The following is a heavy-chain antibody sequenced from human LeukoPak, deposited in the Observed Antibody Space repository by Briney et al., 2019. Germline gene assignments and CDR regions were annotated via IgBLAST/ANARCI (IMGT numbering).Heavy chain of an antibody. CDR3: TKRLSLRFDAFDI. CDR1: GFALKSYS. CDR2: VSDIGPNT. V-gene: IGHV3-23*01. J-gene: IGHJ3*02. D-gene: IGHD3-3*01. Sequence: PGGSLRLSCAGSGFALKSYSLTWVRQAPGKGLEWVSSVSDIGPNTYYAASVKGRFTISRDTSKNTLYLQMNSLRAEDTAVYCCTKRLSLRFDAFDIWGPGTMVTVSS.